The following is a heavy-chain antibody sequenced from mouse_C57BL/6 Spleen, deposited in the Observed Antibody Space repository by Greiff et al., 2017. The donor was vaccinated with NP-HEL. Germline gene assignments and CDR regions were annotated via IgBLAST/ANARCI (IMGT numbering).Heavy chain of an antibody. J-gene: IGHJ4*01. CDR2: ISDGGSYT. CDR1: GFTFSSYA. CDR3: ARGGELRGAMDY. D-gene: IGHD1-1*01. Sequence: EVQLQESGGGLVKPGGSLKLSCAASGFTFSSYAMSWVRQTPEKRLEWVATISDGGSYTYYPDNVKGRFTISRDNAKNNLYLQMSHLKSEDTAMYYCARGGELRGAMDYWGQGTSVTVSS. V-gene: IGHV5-4*01.